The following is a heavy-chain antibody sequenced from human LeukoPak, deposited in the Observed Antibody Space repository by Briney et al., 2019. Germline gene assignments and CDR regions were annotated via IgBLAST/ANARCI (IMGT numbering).Heavy chain of an antibody. Sequence: SETLSLTCTVSGGFISSYYWSWIRQPPGKGLEWIGYIYYSWRTNYNPSLKSRLTISADTSKNQFSLKLSSVTAADTAVYYCARQYYYDSSGYYYGPFDYWGQGTLVTVSS. CDR3: ARQYYYDSSGYYYGPFDY. D-gene: IGHD3-22*01. CDR2: IYYSWRT. J-gene: IGHJ4*02. V-gene: IGHV4-59*01. CDR1: GGFISSYY.